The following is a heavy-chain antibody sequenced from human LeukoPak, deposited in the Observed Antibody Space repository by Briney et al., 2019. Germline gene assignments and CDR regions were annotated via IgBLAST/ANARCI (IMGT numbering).Heavy chain of an antibody. CDR1: GLTFSGYT. Sequence: GGSLRLSCVASGLTFSGYTMNWLRQAPGKGLEWVSTISGSGGEIHYADSVEGRLTISRDNSRNTLYLQLNNLRPDDTAIYFCASPRVSGWFGLFDYWGQGTLVTVSS. CDR3: ASPRVSGWFGLFDY. J-gene: IGHJ4*02. D-gene: IGHD6-19*01. CDR2: ISGSGGEI. V-gene: IGHV3-23*01.